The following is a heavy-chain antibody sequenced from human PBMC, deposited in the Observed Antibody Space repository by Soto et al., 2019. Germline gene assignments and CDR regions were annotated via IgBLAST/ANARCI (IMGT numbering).Heavy chain of an antibody. CDR3: ARGRQLWSTFDS. Sequence: GGSLRLSCAASGFILSDYTMHWVRQDPGKGLEWAAGISYDGGNKYYPDSAKGRFTISRDNSKNTVYLQMNSLRAEDTAVYYCARGRQLWSTFDSWGHGTLVTVSS. D-gene: IGHD5-18*01. CDR1: GFILSDYT. V-gene: IGHV3-30-3*01. J-gene: IGHJ4*01. CDR2: ISYDGGNK.